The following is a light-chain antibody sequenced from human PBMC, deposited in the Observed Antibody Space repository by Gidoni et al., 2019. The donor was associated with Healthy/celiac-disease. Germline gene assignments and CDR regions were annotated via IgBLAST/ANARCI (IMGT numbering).Light chain of an antibody. CDR1: QSVSSSY. CDR3: QQYGSSPFT. V-gene: IGKV3-20*01. CDR2: GAS. J-gene: IGKJ3*01. Sequence: EIVLTQSPGTLSLSPGERATLSCRASQSVSSSYLAWYQQKPGQAPRLLIYGASSRATVIPDRFSGSGSGTDFTLTISRLEPEDFAVYYCQQYGSSPFTFGPGTKVDSK.